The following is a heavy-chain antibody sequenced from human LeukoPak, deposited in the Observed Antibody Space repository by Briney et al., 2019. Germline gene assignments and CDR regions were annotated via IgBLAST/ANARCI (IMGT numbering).Heavy chain of an antibody. CDR2: IYYSGST. CDR1: GGSVSSGSYY. Sequence: SETLSLTCTVSGGSVSSGSYYWSWIRQPPGKGLEWIGYIYYSGSTYYNPSLKSRVTISVDTSKNQFSLKLSSVTAADTAVYYCARELQEQLYINWFDPWGQGTLVTVSS. D-gene: IGHD6-6*01. V-gene: IGHV4-30-4*08. J-gene: IGHJ5*02. CDR3: ARELQEQLYINWFDP.